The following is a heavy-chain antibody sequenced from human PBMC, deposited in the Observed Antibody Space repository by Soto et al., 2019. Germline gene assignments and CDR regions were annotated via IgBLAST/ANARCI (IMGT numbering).Heavy chain of an antibody. CDR3: AGPRQGNYDFLSGYYALDY. J-gene: IGHJ4*02. Sequence: SETLSLTCTVSGASISSSRSYWGWVRQPPGKGLEWIVSFYYTGGTYSTYYNPSLKSRVTISVDTSKSQFSLSLRSVTAADTAVYYCAGPRQGNYDFLSGYYALDYWGQGTLVTVSS. D-gene: IGHD3-3*01. CDR1: GASISSSRSY. V-gene: IGHV4-39*01. CDR2: FYYTGGT.